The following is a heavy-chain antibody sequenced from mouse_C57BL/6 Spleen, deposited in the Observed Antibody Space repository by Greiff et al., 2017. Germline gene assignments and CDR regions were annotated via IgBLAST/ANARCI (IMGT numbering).Heavy chain of an antibody. CDR1: GYTFTDYE. CDR3: TRYDGYSAWFAD. D-gene: IGHD2-3*01. V-gene: IGHV1-15*01. J-gene: IGHJ3*01. CDR2: IDPETGGT. Sequence: VQLQQSGAELVRPGASVTLSCKASGYTFTDYEMHWVKQTPVHGLEWIGAIDPETGGTAYNPKFKGKAILTADKSSSTAYMELRRLTSEDSAVYYCTRYDGYSAWFADWGQGTLVTVSA.